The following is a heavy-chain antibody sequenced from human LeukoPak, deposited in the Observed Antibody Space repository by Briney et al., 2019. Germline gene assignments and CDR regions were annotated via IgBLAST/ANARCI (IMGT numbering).Heavy chain of an antibody. CDR1: GGSISSSSYY. V-gene: IGHV4-61*05. CDR3: ARVPPYYDSSGYHWYFDL. Sequence: PSETLSLTCTVSGGSISSSSYYWGWIRQPPGKGLEWIGYIYYSGSTNYNPSLKSRVTISVDTSKNQFSLKLSSVTAADTAVYYCARVPPYYDSSGYHWYFDLWGRGTLVTVSS. D-gene: IGHD3-22*01. J-gene: IGHJ2*01. CDR2: IYYSGST.